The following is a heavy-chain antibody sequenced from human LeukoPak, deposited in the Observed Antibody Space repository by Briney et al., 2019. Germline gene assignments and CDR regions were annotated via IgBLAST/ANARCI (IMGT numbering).Heavy chain of an antibody. V-gene: IGHV4-39*01. CDR2: IYYRGST. CDR3: ASRSTPIAAAGYFDY. CDR1: GGSIITSNYY. J-gene: IGHJ4*02. D-gene: IGHD6-13*01. Sequence: PSETLSLTCTVSGGSIITSNYYWGWIRQPPGKDLEWIASIYYRGSTFYNPSLKSRVTISVDTSKNQFSLRLTSVTAADSAVYYCASRSTPIAAAGYFDYWGQGTLVTASS.